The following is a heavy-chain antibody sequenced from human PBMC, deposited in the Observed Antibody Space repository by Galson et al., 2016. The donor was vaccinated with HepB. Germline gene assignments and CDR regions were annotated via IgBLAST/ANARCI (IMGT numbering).Heavy chain of an antibody. Sequence: LTCTVSSDSLSNYYWSWIRQPPGKGLEWIGYIYYSGSTSYKPSLKSRVTISLDTSKNQFSLMIHSVTAADTAVYYCARTSGSYFYYFGMDVWGQGTTVTVSS. CDR3: ARTSGSYFYYFGMDV. D-gene: IGHD1-26*01. V-gene: IGHV4-59*08. CDR2: IYYSGST. J-gene: IGHJ6*02. CDR1: SDSLSNYY.